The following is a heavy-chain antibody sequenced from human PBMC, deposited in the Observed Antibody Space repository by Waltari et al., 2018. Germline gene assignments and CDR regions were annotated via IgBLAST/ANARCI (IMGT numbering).Heavy chain of an antibody. CDR3: ARATLGMVRGVSY. CDR1: GGSISSRNW. CDR2: IYHSGGP. D-gene: IGHD3-10*01. J-gene: IGHJ4*02. V-gene: IGHV4-4*02. Sequence: QVQLQESGPGLVKPSGTLSLTCAVSGGSISSRNWWSWVRQPPGKGLEWIGEIYHSGGPNHNPSLTSRVTISVDKSKNQFSLKLSSVTAADTAVYYCARATLGMVRGVSYWGQGTLVTVSS.